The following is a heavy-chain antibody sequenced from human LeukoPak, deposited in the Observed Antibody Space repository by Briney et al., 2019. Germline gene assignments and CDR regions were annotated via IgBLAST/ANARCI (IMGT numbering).Heavy chain of an antibody. D-gene: IGHD4-17*01. J-gene: IGHJ4*02. CDR2: IYYSGST. CDR3: ASLHHAGVTTSRVYPDY. Sequence: KPSETLSLTCTVSSGSISSSSYYWGWIRQPPGKGLEWIGSIYYSGSTYYNPSLKSRVTISVDTSKNQFSLKLSSVTAADTAVYYCASLHHAGVTTSRVYPDYWGQGTLVTVSS. CDR1: SGSISSSSYY. V-gene: IGHV4-39*01.